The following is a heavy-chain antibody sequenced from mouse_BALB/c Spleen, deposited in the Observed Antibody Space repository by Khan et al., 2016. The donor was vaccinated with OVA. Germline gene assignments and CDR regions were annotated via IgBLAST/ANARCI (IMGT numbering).Heavy chain of an antibody. J-gene: IGHJ4*01. CDR2: ISSGGHYT. V-gene: IGHV5-6*01. Sequence: EVQLVESGGDLVKPGGSLKLSCAASGFTFSSYGMSWVRQTPDKRREWVATISSGGHYTYFPDSVRGRFTISRENAKNTLYLQMSSLKSEDTTMYYCARTITTAKGDSYALDYWGQGTSVTVSS. D-gene: IGHD1-2*01. CDR3: ARTITTAKGDSYALDY. CDR1: GFTFSSYG.